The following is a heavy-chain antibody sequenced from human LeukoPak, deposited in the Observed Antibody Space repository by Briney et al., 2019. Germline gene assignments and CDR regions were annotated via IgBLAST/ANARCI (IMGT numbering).Heavy chain of an antibody. Sequence: GGSLTLSCAASGFTFSSYWMSWVRQAPGKGLEWVASIKQDGSEKYYVDSVKGRFTISRDNAKNSLYLQMNSLRAEDTAVYYCASEGGSTYAFDIWGQGTMVTVSS. D-gene: IGHD1-26*01. V-gene: IGHV3-7*01. CDR2: IKQDGSEK. J-gene: IGHJ3*02. CDR1: GFTFSSYW. CDR3: ASEGGSTYAFDI.